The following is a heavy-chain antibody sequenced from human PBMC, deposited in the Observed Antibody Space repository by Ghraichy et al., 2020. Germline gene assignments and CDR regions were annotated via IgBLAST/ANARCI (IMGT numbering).Heavy chain of an antibody. J-gene: IGHJ5*02. V-gene: IGHV1-18*01. Sequence: ASVKVSCKASGYTFTSYGISWVRQAPGQGLEWMGWISAYNGNTNYAQKLQGRVTMTTDTSTSTAYMELRSLRSDDTAVYYCARDNPPGGRSSTSCYWSWGQGTLVTVSS. D-gene: IGHD2-2*01. CDR1: GYTFTSYG. CDR3: ARDNPPGGRSSTSCYWS. CDR2: ISAYNGNT.